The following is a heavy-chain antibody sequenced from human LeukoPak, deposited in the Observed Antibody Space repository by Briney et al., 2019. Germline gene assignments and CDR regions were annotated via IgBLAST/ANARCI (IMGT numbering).Heavy chain of an antibody. Sequence: SETLSLTCSVSGASINGYYWSWIRQPPGKGLECIGYIYYSGTTNYNPSLESRVTIFLDTSRNQFSLRLRSVTAADTAVYFCARAPSGSYCGTPPYFDYWAQGSLVSVSS. CDR1: GASINGYY. J-gene: IGHJ4*02. V-gene: IGHV4-59*01. CDR3: ARAPSGSYCGTPPYFDY. D-gene: IGHD3-22*01. CDR2: IYYSGTT.